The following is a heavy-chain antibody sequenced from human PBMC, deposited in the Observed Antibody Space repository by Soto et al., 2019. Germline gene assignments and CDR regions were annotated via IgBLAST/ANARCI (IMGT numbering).Heavy chain of an antibody. Sequence: PXXTLSLTCTVSSGSITSSSYYWGWIRQPPWKGLEWIXSIYYXGSTYYNPYLXXRVTIYVXXYKNKFSLKLSSVTAADTAVYYCAREPGDYADYWGQGTLVTVSS. CDR2: IYYXGST. V-gene: IGHV4-39*01. CDR3: AREPGDYADY. D-gene: IGHD4-17*01. J-gene: IGHJ4*02. CDR1: SGSITSSSYY.